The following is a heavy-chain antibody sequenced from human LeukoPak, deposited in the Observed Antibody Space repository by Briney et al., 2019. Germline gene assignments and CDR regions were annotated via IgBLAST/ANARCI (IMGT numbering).Heavy chain of an antibody. Sequence: PSQTLSLTCTVSGGSISSGSYYWSWIRQPAGKGLEWIGRIYTSGSTNYHPSLKSRVTISVDTSKNQFSLKLSSVTAADTAVYYCAREIDYGGNSDYWGQGTLVTVSS. CDR2: IYTSGST. D-gene: IGHD4-23*01. CDR3: AREIDYGGNSDY. V-gene: IGHV4-61*02. J-gene: IGHJ4*02. CDR1: GGSISSGSYY.